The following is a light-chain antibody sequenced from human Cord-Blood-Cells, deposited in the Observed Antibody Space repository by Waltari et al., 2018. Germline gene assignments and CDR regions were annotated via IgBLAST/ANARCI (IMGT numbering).Light chain of an antibody. CDR3: QQYNNWPPRT. J-gene: IGKJ1*01. CDR1: QSVSSN. V-gene: IGKV3-15*01. Sequence: EIVMTQSPAPLSVSPGERATLPCRASQSVSSNLAWYQQKPGQAPRLLIYGASTRATGIPARFSGSGSGTEFTLTISSLQSEDFAVYYCQQYNNWPPRTFGQGTKVEIK. CDR2: GAS.